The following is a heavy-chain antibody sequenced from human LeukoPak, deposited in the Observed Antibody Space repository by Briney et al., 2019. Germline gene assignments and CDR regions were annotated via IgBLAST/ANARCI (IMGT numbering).Heavy chain of an antibody. J-gene: IGHJ5*02. CDR3: ARKHAPGFDP. CDR2: ISSSSSYI. D-gene: IGHD2-2*01. Sequence: PGGSLRLSCAASGFTFSSYNMNWVRQAPGKGLEWVSSISSSSSYIYYADSVKGRFTISRDNAKNSLYLQMNSLRAEDTAVYYCARKHAPGFDPWGQGTLVTVSS. CDR1: GFTFSSYN. V-gene: IGHV3-21*01.